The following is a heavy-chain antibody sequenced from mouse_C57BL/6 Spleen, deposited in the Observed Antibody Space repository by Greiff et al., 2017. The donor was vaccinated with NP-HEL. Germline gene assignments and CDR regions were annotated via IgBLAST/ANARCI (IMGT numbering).Heavy chain of an antibody. V-gene: IGHV10-1*01. CDR2: IRSKSNNYAT. J-gene: IGHJ2*01. Sequence: EVKLQESGGGLVQPKGSLKLSCAASGFSFNTYAMNWVRQAPGKGLEWVARIRSKSNNYATYYADSVKDRFTISRDDSESMLYLQMNNLKTDDTAMYYCVRNYGSSYDYFDYWGQGTTLTVSS. D-gene: IGHD1-1*01. CDR1: GFSFNTYA. CDR3: VRNYGSSYDYFDY.